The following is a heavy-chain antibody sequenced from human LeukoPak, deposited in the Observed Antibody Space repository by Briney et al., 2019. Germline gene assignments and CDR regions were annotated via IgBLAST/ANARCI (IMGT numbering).Heavy chain of an antibody. D-gene: IGHD2-2*01. Sequence: QPGRSLRLSCAASGFTFSSYAMSWVRQAPGKGLEWVSAISGSGGSTYYADSVKGRFTISRDNSKNTLYLQMNSLRAEDTAVYYCAKLIVVVPAARYYGMDVWGQGTTVTVSS. J-gene: IGHJ6*02. CDR3: AKLIVVVPAARYYGMDV. CDR1: GFTFSSYA. CDR2: ISGSGGST. V-gene: IGHV3-23*01.